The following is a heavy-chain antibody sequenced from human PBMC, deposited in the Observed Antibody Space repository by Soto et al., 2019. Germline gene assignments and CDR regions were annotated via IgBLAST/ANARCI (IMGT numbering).Heavy chain of an antibody. D-gene: IGHD2-2*01. V-gene: IGHV3-33*01. J-gene: IGHJ2*01. CDR1: GFTFSSYG. Sequence: QVQLVESGGGVVQPGRSLRLSCAASGFTFSSYGMHWVRQAPGKGLEWVAVIWYDGSNKYYADSVKGRFTISRDNSKNTLYLQMNSLRAEDTAVYYCARDRQLLYWYCDLWGRGTLVTVSS. CDR3: ARDRQLLYWYCDL. CDR2: IWYDGSNK.